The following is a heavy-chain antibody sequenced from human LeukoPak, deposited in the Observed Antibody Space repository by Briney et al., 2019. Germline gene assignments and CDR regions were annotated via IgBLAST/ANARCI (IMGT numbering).Heavy chain of an antibody. CDR2: ISYDESNK. V-gene: IGHV3-30-3*01. CDR3: ARPPIYCSSTSCFQADY. CDR1: GFTFSSYA. Sequence: GRSLRLSCAASGFTFSSYAMHWVRQAPGKGLEWVAVISYDESNKYYTDSVKGRFTIYRDNSKNTLYLQMNSLRTQDTAVYFCARPPIYCSSTSCFQADYWGQGTLVTVSS. D-gene: IGHD2-2*01. J-gene: IGHJ4*02.